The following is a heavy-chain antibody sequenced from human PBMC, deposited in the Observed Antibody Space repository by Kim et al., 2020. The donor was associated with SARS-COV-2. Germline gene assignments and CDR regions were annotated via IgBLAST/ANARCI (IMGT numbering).Heavy chain of an antibody. CDR2: IWYDGSNK. CDR3: ARFQRGYSGYDSFDY. J-gene: IGHJ4*01. CDR1: GFTFSTYG. D-gene: IGHD5-12*01. Sequence: GGSLRLSCAASGFTFSTYGIHWVRQAPGKGLEWVAVIWYDGSNKYYADSVKGRFTISRDNSKNTLYLQMNSLRAEDTAVYYCARFQRGYSGYDSFDYWG. V-gene: IGHV3-33*01.